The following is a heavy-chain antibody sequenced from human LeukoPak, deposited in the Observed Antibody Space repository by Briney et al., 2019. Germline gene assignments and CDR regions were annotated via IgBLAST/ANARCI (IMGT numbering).Heavy chain of an antibody. CDR2: IYYSGST. D-gene: IGHD3-22*01. CDR3: ARDLTYYYDSSGEGAFGI. V-gene: IGHV4-59*01. Sequence: SETLSLTCTVSGGSISSYYWSWIRQPPGKGLEWIGYIYYSGSTNYNPSLKSRVTISVDTSKNQFSLKLSSVTAADTAVYYCARDLTYYYDSSGEGAFGIWGQGTMVTVSS. CDR1: GGSISSYY. J-gene: IGHJ3*02.